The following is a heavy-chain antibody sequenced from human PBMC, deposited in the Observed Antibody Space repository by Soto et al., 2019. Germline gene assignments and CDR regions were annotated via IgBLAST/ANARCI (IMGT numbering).Heavy chain of an antibody. CDR2: IYPSGST. D-gene: IGHD2-21*02. CDR1: GGSISGYH. Sequence: QVQLRESGPGLVKASETLSLTCTVSGGSISGYHWSWIRQTPGKGLEWIGKIYPSGSTDYNPSLNSPVIISADTSKNQVSLKLSPVTAADPAIYYCARLLGTAVFDHWGQGTLVTVSS. V-gene: IGHV4-4*09. CDR3: ARLLGTAVFDH. J-gene: IGHJ4*02.